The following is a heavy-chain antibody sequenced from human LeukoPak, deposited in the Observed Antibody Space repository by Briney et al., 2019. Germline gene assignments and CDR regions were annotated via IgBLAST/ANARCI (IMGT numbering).Heavy chain of an antibody. CDR3: ARALIPGLTYIDY. D-gene: IGHD3-16*01. CDR1: GASVSGSAYY. V-gene: IGHV4-39*07. Sequence: PSETLSLTCTVSGASVSGSAYYWGWIRQPPGKGLEWIGNIYYSGSTYYNESLESRVTISIDTSKNRFSLKLSSVTAADTAVYYCARALIPGLTYIDYWGQGTLVTVSS. CDR2: IYYSGST. J-gene: IGHJ4*02.